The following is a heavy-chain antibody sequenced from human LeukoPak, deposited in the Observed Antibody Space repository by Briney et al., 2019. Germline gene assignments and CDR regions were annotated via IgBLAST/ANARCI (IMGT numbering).Heavy chain of an antibody. CDR1: GFTFSSYG. CDR3: AKGSREWELLDAFDI. CDR2: ISGSGART. Sequence: PGGSLRLSCAASGFTFSSYGMTWVRQAPGKGLDWVSGISGSGARTDYADSVKGRFTISRDNAKNTLYLQMNSLRAEGTAVYYCAKGSREWELLDAFDIWGQGTMVTVSS. J-gene: IGHJ3*02. D-gene: IGHD1-26*01. V-gene: IGHV3-23*01.